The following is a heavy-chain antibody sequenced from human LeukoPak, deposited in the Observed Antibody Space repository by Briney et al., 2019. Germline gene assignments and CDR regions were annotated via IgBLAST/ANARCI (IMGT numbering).Heavy chain of an antibody. D-gene: IGHD1-26*01. CDR3: ARVVGATPGDFDY. V-gene: IGHV3-66*01. J-gene: IGHJ4*02. Sequence: GSLRLSCAASGFTFSSYSMNWVRPAPGKGLEWVSVIYSGGSTYYADSVKGRFTISRDNSKNTLYLQMNSLRAEDTAVYYCARVVGATPGDFDYWGQGTLVTVSS. CDR2: IYSGGST. CDR1: GFTFSSYS.